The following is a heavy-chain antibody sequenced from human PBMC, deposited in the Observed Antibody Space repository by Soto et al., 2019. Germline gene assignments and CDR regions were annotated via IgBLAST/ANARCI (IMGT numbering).Heavy chain of an antibody. V-gene: IGHV1-18*04. CDR3: VRDQKYFRVNGNWFDS. D-gene: IGHD2-2*01. CDR1: GYTFTSYG. Sequence: ASVKVSCKASGYTFTSYGISWVGQAPGQGLEWMGSFSAYNGNTNYAQKVQGRITMTLDTSTGVSYMALRSLRSYDTAIYDCVRDQKYFRVNGNWFDSWGQRTLVTVSS. J-gene: IGHJ5*01. CDR2: FSAYNGNT.